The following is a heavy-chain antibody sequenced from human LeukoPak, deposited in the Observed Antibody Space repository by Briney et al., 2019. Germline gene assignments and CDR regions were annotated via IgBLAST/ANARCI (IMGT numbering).Heavy chain of an antibody. CDR3: AREATTNYYDSSGYLN. CDR2: IYYSGST. Sequence: SETLSLTCTVSGDSISSGGYYWSWIRQHPGKGLEWIGYIYYSGSTYYNPSLKSRVTISVDTSKNQFSLKLSSVTAADTAVYYCAREATTNYYDSSGYLNWGQGTLVTVSS. J-gene: IGHJ4*02. D-gene: IGHD3-22*01. V-gene: IGHV4-31*03. CDR1: GDSISSGGYY.